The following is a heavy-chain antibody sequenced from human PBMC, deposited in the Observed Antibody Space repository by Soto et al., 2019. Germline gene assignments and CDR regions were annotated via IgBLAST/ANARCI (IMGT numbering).Heavy chain of an antibody. J-gene: IGHJ4*02. Sequence: QVLLVQSGADVKKPGASVKVSCKTSGYTFTESDINWVRQAPGQGLEWMGWMNTNTGNTGYAQKFQGRVTMTRDTSISTAYMELRRLRSEDTAVYYCARVVRVFGGHAGYWGQGTLVTVSS. CDR3: ARVVRVFGGHAGY. CDR1: GYTFTESD. D-gene: IGHD3-3*01. CDR2: MNTNTGNT. V-gene: IGHV1-8*01.